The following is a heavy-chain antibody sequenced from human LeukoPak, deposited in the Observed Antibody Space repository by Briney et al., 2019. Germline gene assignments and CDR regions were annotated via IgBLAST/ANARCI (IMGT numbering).Heavy chain of an antibody. D-gene: IGHD1-26*01. Sequence: SETLSLTCTVSGASISTYFWSWIRQPPGKGLEWIGYIQYSGNTNYNPSLKSRVTISADTSKNRFSLRLSSVTAADTAVYYCAREVSHSGYFEYWGQGALVTVSS. CDR1: GASISTYF. CDR3: AREVSHSGYFEY. J-gene: IGHJ4*02. V-gene: IGHV4-59*01. CDR2: IQYSGNT.